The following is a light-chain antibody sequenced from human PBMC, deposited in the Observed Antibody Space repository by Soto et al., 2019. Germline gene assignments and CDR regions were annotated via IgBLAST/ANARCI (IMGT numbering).Light chain of an antibody. Sequence: QSALTQPASVSGSPGQSITISCTGTSSDVGSYNLVSWYQQHPGKAPKLVIYEGSKRPSGVSNRFSGSKSGNTASLTISGLQAEDESDYYCCSYAGSTTWVFGGGPKLTVL. CDR2: EGS. CDR3: CSYAGSTTWV. J-gene: IGLJ3*02. CDR1: SSDVGSYNL. V-gene: IGLV2-23*01.